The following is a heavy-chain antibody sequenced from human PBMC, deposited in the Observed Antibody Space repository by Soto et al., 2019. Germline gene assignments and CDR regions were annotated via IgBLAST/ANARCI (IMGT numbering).Heavy chain of an antibody. CDR2: IYYSGGT. CDR1: GDSVGNGPYY. J-gene: IGHJ6*02. Sequence: QVRLQESGPGLVKPSETLSLSCLVSGDSVGNGPYYWSWIRQSPGEGLEWIAYIYYSGGTNVNPLRESRVNISIDMSKNQFFLELRSVTAADAAVYFCARVGSSCHSGGCYYYYGLGVWGQGTTVAISS. D-gene: IGHD1-26*01. CDR3: ARVGSSCHSGGCYYYYGLGV. V-gene: IGHV4-61*01.